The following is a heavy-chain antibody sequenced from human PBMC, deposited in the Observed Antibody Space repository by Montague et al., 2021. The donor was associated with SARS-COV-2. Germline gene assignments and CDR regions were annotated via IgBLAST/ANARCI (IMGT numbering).Heavy chain of an antibody. Sequence: SETLSLTSSLSSDSISSRSYCWAWIRQSPGKGLEWIGNICYGGSTYYNPSLRSRVVMSAETSKSQFSLKLYSVTAADTSIYYCARRRDRSTVVSPAVFDLWGQGTMVIVSS. CDR2: ICYGGST. CDR1: SDSISSRSYC. CDR3: ARRRDRSTVVSPAVFDL. D-gene: IGHD4-23*01. V-gene: IGHV4-39*01. J-gene: IGHJ3*01.